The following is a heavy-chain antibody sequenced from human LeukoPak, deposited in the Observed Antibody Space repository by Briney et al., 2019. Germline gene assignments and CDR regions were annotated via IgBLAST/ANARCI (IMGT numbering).Heavy chain of an antibody. J-gene: IGHJ4*02. V-gene: IGHV3-9*01. D-gene: IGHD6-19*01. CDR3: AKDRREVGWYYFDY. Sequence: GGSLRLSCAPSGFTFDDYAMHWGRHAPGKGRGWVSGISWNSGSIGYADSVKGRFTISRDNAKNSLYLQMNSLRAEDTALYYCAKDRREVGWYYFDYWGQGTLVTVSS. CDR1: GFTFDDYA. CDR2: ISWNSGSI.